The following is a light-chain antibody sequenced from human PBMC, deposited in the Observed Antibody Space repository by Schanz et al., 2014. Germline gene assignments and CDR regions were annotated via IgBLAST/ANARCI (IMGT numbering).Light chain of an antibody. CDR3: SSYAGTYTVV. J-gene: IGLJ2*01. CDR2: GVT. V-gene: IGLV2-11*01. CDR1: SSDVGGYNY. Sequence: QSALTQPRSVSGSPGQSVTISCTGTSSDVGGYNYVSWYQQHPGKAPKLVIYGVTKRPSGVPDRFSASKSDNTASLSISGLQAEDEADYYCSSYAGTYTVVFGGGTKVTVL.